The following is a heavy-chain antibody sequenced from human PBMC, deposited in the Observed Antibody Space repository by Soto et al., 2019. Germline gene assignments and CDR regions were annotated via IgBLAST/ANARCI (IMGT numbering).Heavy chain of an antibody. D-gene: IGHD3-22*01. Sequence: SETLSLTCTVSGGSISSYYWSWIRQPPGKGLEWIGYIYYSGSTNYNPSLKSRVTISVDTSKNQFSLKLSSVTAADTAVYYCARHGQTYYYDSSGPNWVDPWGQGTLVTVSS. CDR3: ARHGQTYYYDSSGPNWVDP. J-gene: IGHJ5*02. CDR2: IYYSGST. CDR1: GGSISSYY. V-gene: IGHV4-59*08.